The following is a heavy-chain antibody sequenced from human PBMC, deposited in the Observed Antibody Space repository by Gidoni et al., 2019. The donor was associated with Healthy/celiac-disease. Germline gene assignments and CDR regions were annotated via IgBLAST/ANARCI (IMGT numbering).Heavy chain of an antibody. CDR3: AREGLPYCFDY. CDR1: GVTFSSYA. V-gene: IGHV3-30*01. J-gene: IGHJ4*02. CDR2: ISYDGSNK. D-gene: IGHD2-15*01. Sequence: QVQLVESGGGVVQPGRSLRLSCAAAGVTFSSYAMHWVRQAPGKGLEWVAVISYDGSNKYYADSVKGRFTISRDNSKNTLYLQMNSLRAEDTAVYYCAREGLPYCFDYWGQGTLVTVSS.